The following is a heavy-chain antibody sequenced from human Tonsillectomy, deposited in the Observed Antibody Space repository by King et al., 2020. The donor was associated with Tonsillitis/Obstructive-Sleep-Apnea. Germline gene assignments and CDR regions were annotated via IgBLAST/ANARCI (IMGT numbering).Heavy chain of an antibody. Sequence: VQLVESGGGSVEPGGSLRLSCAASGFTFSDYYMSWIRQAPGKGLEWVAYISSGSNSRNVADSVEGRFAISRDNGRKSLYLHMNNLRADDTAVYYCTRESPAERVTTRNHYYMDIWGKGTTVTVSS. CDR1: GFTFSDYY. J-gene: IGHJ6*03. D-gene: IGHD4-17*01. V-gene: IGHV3-11*05. CDR3: TRESPAERVTTRNHYYMDI. CDR2: ISSGSNSR.